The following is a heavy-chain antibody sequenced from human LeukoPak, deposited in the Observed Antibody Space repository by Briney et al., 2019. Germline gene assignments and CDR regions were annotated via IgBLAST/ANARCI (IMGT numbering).Heavy chain of an antibody. CDR2: INQVVSSK. V-gene: IGHV3-7*01. J-gene: IGHJ4*02. CDR3: STDRGSGRQRLFDY. D-gene: IGHD6-25*01. CDR1: RHTFSNYW. Sequence: GGSLRLSCAASRHTFSNYWMNWFRQAPGKGLEWVANINQVVSSKNYVDSVKGRFTISRDNAENSLYLQMNSLGAEDTAGDYCSTDRGSGRQRLFDYWGQGTMVTVSS.